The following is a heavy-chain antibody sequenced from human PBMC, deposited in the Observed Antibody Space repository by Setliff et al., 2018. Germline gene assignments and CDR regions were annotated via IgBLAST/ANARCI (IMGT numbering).Heavy chain of an antibody. CDR2: IYPGDSDT. J-gene: IGHJ3*02. CDR3: ARQAIFGSDAFDI. D-gene: IGHD3-3*01. V-gene: IGHV5-51*01. CDR1: GYSFTNYR. Sequence: PGESLKISCKGSGYSFTNYRIGWVRQMPGKGLEWMGIIYPGDSDTRYSPSFQGQVTISADKSISTAYLQWSSLKASDTAMYYCARQAIFGSDAFDIWGQGTMVTVSS.